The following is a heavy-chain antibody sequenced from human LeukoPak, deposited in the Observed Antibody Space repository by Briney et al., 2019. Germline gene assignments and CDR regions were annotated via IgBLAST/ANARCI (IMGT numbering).Heavy chain of an antibody. D-gene: IGHD1-1*01. J-gene: IGHJ4*02. CDR1: GFTFSSYW. V-gene: IGHV3-7*01. CDR3: ARWRGRQSESDY. Sequence: PGGSLRLSCEASGFTFSSYWMSWVRQAPGKGLEWVAHIKEDESDEYYVDSVRGRFTASRDNAKNSVNLQMNSLRVEDTAVYYCARWRGRQSESDYWGQGTLVTVSS. CDR2: IKEDESDE.